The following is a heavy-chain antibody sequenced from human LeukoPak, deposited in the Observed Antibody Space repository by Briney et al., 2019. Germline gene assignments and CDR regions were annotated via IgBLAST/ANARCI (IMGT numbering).Heavy chain of an antibody. CDR1: GYSFTSYW. D-gene: IGHD6-19*01. V-gene: IGHV5-51*01. CDR3: ARRGTVAGGLDAFDI. CDR2: IYPGDSDT. Sequence: GESLKISCKGSGYSFTSYWIGWVRQMPGKGLEWMGIIYPGDSDTRYSPSFQGQVTISADKSISTAYLQWSSLKASDTAMYYCARRGTVAGGLDAFDIWGQGTMVTFSS. J-gene: IGHJ3*02.